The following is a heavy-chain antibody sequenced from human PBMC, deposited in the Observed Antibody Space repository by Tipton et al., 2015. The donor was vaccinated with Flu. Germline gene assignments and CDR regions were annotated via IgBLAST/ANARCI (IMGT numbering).Heavy chain of an antibody. CDR3: AKDYCSGGSCYGYYSYGMDV. Sequence: SLRLSCAASGFTFDDYAMHWVRQAPGKGLEWVSGISWNSGSIGYADSVKGRFTISRDNAKNSLYLQMNSLRAEDTALYYCAKDYCSGGSCYGYYSYGMDVWGQGTTVTVSS. CDR1: GFTFDDYA. V-gene: IGHV3-9*01. J-gene: IGHJ6*02. CDR2: ISWNSGSI. D-gene: IGHD2-15*01.